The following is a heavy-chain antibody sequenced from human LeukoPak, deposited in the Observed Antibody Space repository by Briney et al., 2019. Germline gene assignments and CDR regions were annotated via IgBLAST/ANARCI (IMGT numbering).Heavy chain of an antibody. CDR2: ISWDGGST. CDR1: GFTFDDYA. Sequence: GGSLRLSCAASGFTFDDYAMHWVRQAPGKGLEWVSLISWDGGSTYYADSVKGRFTISRDNSKNSLYLQMNSLRAEDTALYYCAKDLGSAITSALVLDVWGQGTTVIVSS. J-gene: IGHJ6*02. D-gene: IGHD2-15*01. V-gene: IGHV3-43D*03. CDR3: AKDLGSAITSALVLDV.